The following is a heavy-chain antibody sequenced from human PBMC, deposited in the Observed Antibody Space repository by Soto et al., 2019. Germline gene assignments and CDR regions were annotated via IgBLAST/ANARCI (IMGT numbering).Heavy chain of an antibody. V-gene: IGHV3-21*01. D-gene: IGHD1-26*01. CDR2: ISSYI. CDR3: ASDPLGSTGNEYFQH. Sequence: VQLVESGGGLVKPGGSLRLSCAASGFTFSSYSMNWVRQAPGKGLEWVSSISSYIYYIDSVKGRFTISRDNSKNSLYLQMNSLTAEDTAVYYCASDPLGSTGNEYFQHWCQGTLVTVSS. J-gene: IGHJ1*01. CDR1: GFTFSSYS.